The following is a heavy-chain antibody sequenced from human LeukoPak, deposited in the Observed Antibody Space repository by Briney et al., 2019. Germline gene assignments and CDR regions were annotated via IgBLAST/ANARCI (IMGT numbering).Heavy chain of an antibody. CDR3: ARDLRPPGTGRDAFDI. J-gene: IGHJ3*02. Sequence: NPSETLSLTCTVSGGSISSSSYYWSWIRQPPGKGLKWIGYIYYSGSTNYNPSLKSRVTISVDTSKNQFSLKLSSVTAADTAVYYCARDLRPPGTGRDAFDIRGQGTMVTVSS. CDR1: GGSISSSSYY. CDR2: IYYSGST. V-gene: IGHV4-61*01. D-gene: IGHD6-13*01.